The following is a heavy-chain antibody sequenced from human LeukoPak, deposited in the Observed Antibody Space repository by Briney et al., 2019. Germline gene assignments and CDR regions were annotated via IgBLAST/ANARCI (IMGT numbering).Heavy chain of an antibody. J-gene: IGHJ5*02. CDR3: AGSRGWFDP. CDR1: GGSIRDYY. V-gene: IGHV4-59*01. Sequence: PPETLSVTSTVPGGSIRDYYGGWSRHPPEKGLEWIGYIYYSGSANYAPSLKSRVTISVDTSKNQFSLNLTSVTAADTAVYYCAGSRGWFDPWGQGTLVTVSS. D-gene: IGHD3-10*01. CDR2: IYYSGSA.